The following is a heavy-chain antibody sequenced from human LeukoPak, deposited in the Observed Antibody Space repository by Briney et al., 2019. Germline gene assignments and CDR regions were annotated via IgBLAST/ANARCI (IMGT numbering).Heavy chain of an antibody. J-gene: IGHJ4*02. CDR3: ARGTAMAVTTFDY. CDR2: IYHSGST. Sequence: PSGTLSLTCAVSGGPISSSNWWSWVRQPPGKGLEWIGEIYHSGSTNYNPSLKSRVTISVDKSKNQFSLKLSSVTAADTAVYYCARGTAMAVTTFDYWGQGTLVTVSS. V-gene: IGHV4-4*02. CDR1: GGPISSSNW. D-gene: IGHD5-18*01.